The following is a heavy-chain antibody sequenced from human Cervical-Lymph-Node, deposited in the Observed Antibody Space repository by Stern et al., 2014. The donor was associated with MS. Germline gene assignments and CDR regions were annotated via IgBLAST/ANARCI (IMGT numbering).Heavy chain of an antibody. D-gene: IGHD6-19*01. J-gene: IGHJ5*02. CDR3: ARVGSIAVAGKSFDP. CDR2: ISAYNGNT. V-gene: IGHV1-18*04. Sequence: QVQLVESGAEVKKPGASVKVSCKASGYTFTSYGISWVRQAPGQGLEWMGWISAYNGNTNYAQKLQGRVTMTTDTSASTAYMELRSLRSDDTAVYYCARVGSIAVAGKSFDPWGQGTLVTVSS. CDR1: GYTFTSYG.